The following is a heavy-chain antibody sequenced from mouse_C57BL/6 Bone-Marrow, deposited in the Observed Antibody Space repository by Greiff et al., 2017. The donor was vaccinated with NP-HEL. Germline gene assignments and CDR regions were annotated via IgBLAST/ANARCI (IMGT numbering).Heavy chain of an antibody. Sequence: EVQLQQSGPELVKPGASVKISCKASGYSFTGYYMNWVKQSPEKSLEWIGEINPSTGGTTYNQKFKAKATLTVDKSSSTAYMQLKSLTSEDSAVYYCARRDGSSYRYYAMDYWGQGTSVTVSS. CDR2: INPSTGGT. CDR3: ARRDGSSYRYYAMDY. D-gene: IGHD1-1*01. V-gene: IGHV1-42*01. J-gene: IGHJ4*01. CDR1: GYSFTGYY.